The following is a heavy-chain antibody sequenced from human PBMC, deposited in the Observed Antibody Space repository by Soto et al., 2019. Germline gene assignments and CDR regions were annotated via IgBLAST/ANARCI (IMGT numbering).Heavy chain of an antibody. CDR1: GFTFSSYG. Sequence: GGSLRLSCAASGFTFSSYGMHWVRQAPGKGLEWVAVISYDGSNKYYADSVKGRFTISRDNSKNTLYLQMNSLRAEDTAVYYCAKGLLSFGEYYYYGMDVWGQGTTVTVSS. CDR2: ISYDGSNK. CDR3: AKGLLSFGEYYYYGMDV. D-gene: IGHD3-10*01. V-gene: IGHV3-30*18. J-gene: IGHJ6*02.